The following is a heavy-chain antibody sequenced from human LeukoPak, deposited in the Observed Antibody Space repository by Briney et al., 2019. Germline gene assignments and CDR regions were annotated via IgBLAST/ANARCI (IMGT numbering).Heavy chain of an antibody. CDR3: ARQAYHYGSGSYYYYFDY. CDR2: IYYSGST. J-gene: IGHJ4*02. Sequence: SETLSLTCTVSGGSISSYYWSWVRQPPGKGLEWIGYIYYSGSTKYNPSLKSRGTISIDTSRDQFSLKLSSVTAADTAMYYCARQAYHYGSGSYYYYFDYWGQGTLVTVSS. V-gene: IGHV4-59*08. D-gene: IGHD3-10*01. CDR1: GGSISSYY.